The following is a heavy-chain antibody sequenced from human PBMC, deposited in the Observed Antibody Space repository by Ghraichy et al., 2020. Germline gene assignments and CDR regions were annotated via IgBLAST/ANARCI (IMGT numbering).Heavy chain of an antibody. D-gene: IGHD6-19*01. Sequence: SETLSLTCTVSGGSISSYYWSWIRQPPGKGLEWIGYIYYSGSTNYNPSLKSRVTISVDTSKNQFSLKLSSVTAADTAVYYCARGYYIDSGWYDYWGQGTLVTVSS. CDR1: GGSISSYY. CDR3: ARGYYIDSGWYDY. V-gene: IGHV4-59*01. J-gene: IGHJ4*02. CDR2: IYYSGST.